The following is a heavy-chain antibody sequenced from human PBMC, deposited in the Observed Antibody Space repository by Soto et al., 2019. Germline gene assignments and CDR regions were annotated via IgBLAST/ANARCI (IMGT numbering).Heavy chain of an antibody. CDR3: ARSAITLFGVVSIPPHYYSEIDV. Sequence: QVQLVQSGAEVKKPGSSVKVSCKASGGTFNRYAISWVRQAPGQGLEWMGGIIPIFGIGNDAQRFQGRVTITADESTGTAYMELSSLRSKDTGVYYCARSAITLFGVVSIPPHYYSEIDVWGQGTTVTVSS. V-gene: IGHV1-69*01. J-gene: IGHJ6*02. D-gene: IGHD3-3*01. CDR1: GGTFNRYA. CDR2: IIPIFGIG.